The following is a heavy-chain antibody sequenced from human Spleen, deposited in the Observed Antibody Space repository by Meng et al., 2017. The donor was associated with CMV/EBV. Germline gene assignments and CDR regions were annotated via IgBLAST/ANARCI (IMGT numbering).Heavy chain of an antibody. CDR3: ARERDYSDASGYYDY. CDR1: GSVSSGFSY. J-gene: IGHJ4*02. Sequence: GSVSSGFSYWSWIRQPPGRGLEWIGYRFYRGSTKYSPSLKSRVTISVDPSKNQLSLKLDSVTAADTAVYYCARERDYSDASGYYDYWGQGVLVTVSS. D-gene: IGHD3-22*01. V-gene: IGHV4-61*01. CDR2: RFYRGST.